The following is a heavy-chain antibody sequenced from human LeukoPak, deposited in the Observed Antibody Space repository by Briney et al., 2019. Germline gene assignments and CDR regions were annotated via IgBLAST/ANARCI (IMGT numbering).Heavy chain of an antibody. CDR1: GFTVSSNY. CDR2: IYSRGNT. Sequence: GRSLRLSCAASGFTVSSNYMSWVRQAPGRGLEWVSVIYSRGNTYYADSVKDRFTISRDNSKNTMCLQMNGLRTEDTAVYYCARRRRSSWGIDYWGQGTLVTVSS. CDR3: ARRRRSSWGIDY. J-gene: IGHJ4*02. D-gene: IGHD2-15*01. V-gene: IGHV3-66*02.